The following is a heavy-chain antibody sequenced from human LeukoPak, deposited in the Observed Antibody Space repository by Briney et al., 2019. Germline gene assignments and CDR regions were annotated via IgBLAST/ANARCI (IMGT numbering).Heavy chain of an antibody. CDR2: IYSGGRT. CDR3: ARGGSGWPKSQDAFDI. D-gene: IGHD6-19*01. V-gene: IGHV3-53*01. J-gene: IGHJ3*02. CDR1: GYTVSSYY. Sequence: GGSLRLSCAASGYTVSSYYMSWVRQAPGKGLEWVSVIYSGGRTYYADSVKGRFTISRDNSKNTLYLQMNSLRAEDTAVYYCARGGSGWPKSQDAFDIWGQGTMVTVSS.